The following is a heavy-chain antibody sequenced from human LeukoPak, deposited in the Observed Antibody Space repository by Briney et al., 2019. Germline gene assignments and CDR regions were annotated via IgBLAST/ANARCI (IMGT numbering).Heavy chain of an antibody. CDR3: ARSPGLAKVPDY. D-gene: IGHD5-12*01. V-gene: IGHV1-69*04. Sequence: SVKVSCKASGGTFSSYAISWVRHAPGQGLEWMGRIIPILGIANYAQKFQGRVTITADKSTSTAYMELSNLRSEDTAVYYCARSPGLAKVPDYWGQGTLVTVSS. CDR1: GGTFSSYA. CDR2: IIPILGIA. J-gene: IGHJ4*02.